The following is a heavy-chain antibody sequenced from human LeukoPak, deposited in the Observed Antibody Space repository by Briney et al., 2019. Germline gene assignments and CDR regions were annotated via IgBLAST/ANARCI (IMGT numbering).Heavy chain of an antibody. V-gene: IGHV3-7*01. D-gene: IGHD6-13*01. CDR2: IKQDGSEK. Sequence: GGSLRLSCAASGFTFSSYWMSWVRQAPGKGLEWVANIKQDGSEKYYVDSVKGRFTISRDNAKNSLYLQMNSLRAEDTAVYYCARGVYSSSWYYFDYWGQGTLVTVSS. CDR1: GFTFSSYW. J-gene: IGHJ4*02. CDR3: ARGVYSSSWYYFDY.